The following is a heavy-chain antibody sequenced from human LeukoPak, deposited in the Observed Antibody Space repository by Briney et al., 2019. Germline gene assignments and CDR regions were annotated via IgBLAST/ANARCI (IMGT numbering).Heavy chain of an antibody. V-gene: IGHV3-21*04. D-gene: IGHD3-10*01. Sequence: GGSLRLSCVASGFTFSSYSINWVRQAPGKGLEWVSSISSTSSYIFYADSVKGRFTISRDNSKNTLYLQMNSLRAEDTAVYYCARDQRRFGELLRFDYWGQGTLVTVSS. J-gene: IGHJ4*02. CDR1: GFTFSSYS. CDR2: ISSTSSYI. CDR3: ARDQRRFGELLRFDY.